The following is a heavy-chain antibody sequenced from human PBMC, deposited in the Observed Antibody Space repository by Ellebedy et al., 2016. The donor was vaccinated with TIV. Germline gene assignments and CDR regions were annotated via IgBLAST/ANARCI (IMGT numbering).Heavy chain of an antibody. CDR3: AREGLWFGELGGY. Sequence: GESLKISCAAWGFSFSNFWMSWVRQAPGKGLEWVSYISSSSSTIYYADSVKGRFTISRDNAKNSLYLQMNSLRDEDTAVYYCAREGLWFGELGGYWGQGTLVTVSS. CDR2: ISSSSSTI. J-gene: IGHJ4*02. CDR1: GFSFSNFW. V-gene: IGHV3-48*02. D-gene: IGHD3-10*01.